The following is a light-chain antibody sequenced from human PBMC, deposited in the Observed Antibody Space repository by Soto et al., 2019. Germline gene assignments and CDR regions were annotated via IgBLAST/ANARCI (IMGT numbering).Light chain of an antibody. CDR2: ATS. V-gene: IGKV3-20*01. Sequence: EIVLTQSPGTLSLSAGERATLSCRATQTITNNDLAWYQQKPGQAPRLLIYATSSRATDIPDRFSGSGSGTDFSLTIHRLEPEDFAVYYCQQYGSSAITFDQGTRLEIK. J-gene: IGKJ5*01. CDR1: QTITNND. CDR3: QQYGSSAIT.